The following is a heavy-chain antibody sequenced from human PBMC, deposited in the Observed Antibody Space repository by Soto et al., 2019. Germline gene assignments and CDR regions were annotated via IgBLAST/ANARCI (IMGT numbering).Heavy chain of an antibody. J-gene: IGHJ5*02. Sequence: ASVKVSCKTSGYTFSNYGITWVRQVPGQPLEWLGWISLYSDGTNYAQKFQGRVSMTTDTSTTTAYMELRSLRSDDTAVYYCARVVPGAEAWFGPWGQGTLVTVSS. CDR2: ISLYSDGT. CDR3: ARVVPGAEAWFGP. D-gene: IGHD2-2*01. V-gene: IGHV1-18*01. CDR1: GYTFSNYG.